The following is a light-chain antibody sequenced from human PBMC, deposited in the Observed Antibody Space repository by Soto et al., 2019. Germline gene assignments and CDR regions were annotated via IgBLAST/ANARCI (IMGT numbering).Light chain of an antibody. CDR2: DAS. CDR1: QSVSNY. Sequence: EIVLTQSPATLSLSPGERATLSCRASQSVSNYLAWYQQKPGQAPRLLIYDASNRATGIPARFSGSGSGTEFTLTISRLEPEDFAVYYCQQYDSSSATFGRGTRLEIK. J-gene: IGKJ5*01. V-gene: IGKV3-11*01. CDR3: QQYDSSSAT.